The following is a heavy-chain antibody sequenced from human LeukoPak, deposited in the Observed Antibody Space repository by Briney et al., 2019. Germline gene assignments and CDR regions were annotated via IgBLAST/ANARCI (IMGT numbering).Heavy chain of an antibody. Sequence: EASVKVSCKASGGTFSSYAISWVRQAPGQGLEWMGGIIPIFGTANYAQKFQGRVTITADESTSTAYMELSSLRSEDTAVYYCARGRDYDSSGYYDYWGQGTLVTVSS. J-gene: IGHJ4*02. CDR3: ARGRDYDSSGYYDY. CDR1: GGTFSSYA. CDR2: IIPIFGTA. D-gene: IGHD3-22*01. V-gene: IGHV1-69*13.